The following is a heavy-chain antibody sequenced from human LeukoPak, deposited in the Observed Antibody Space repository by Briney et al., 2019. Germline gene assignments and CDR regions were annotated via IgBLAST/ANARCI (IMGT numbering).Heavy chain of an antibody. V-gene: IGHV1-18*01. CDR2: ISAYNGNT. D-gene: IGHD1-26*01. J-gene: IGHJ4*02. Sequence: ASVKVSCKASGYTFTSYGISWVRQAPGQGLEWMGWISAYNGNTNYAQKLQGRVTMTTDTSTSTACMELRSLRSDDTAVYYCATRGATTDFDYWGQGTLVTVSS. CDR3: ATRGATTDFDY. CDR1: GYTFTSYG.